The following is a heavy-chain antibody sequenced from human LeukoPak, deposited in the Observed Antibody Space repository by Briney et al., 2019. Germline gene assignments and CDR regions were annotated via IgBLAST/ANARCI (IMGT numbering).Heavy chain of an antibody. CDR3: ARVYSSGFIGY. J-gene: IGHJ4*02. CDR1: GYTFTSYY. V-gene: IGHV1-46*01. Sequence: ASAKVSCKASGYTFTSYYMHWVRQAPGQGLEWMGIINPSGGSTSYAQKFQGRVTMTRDTSTSTVYMELSSLRSEDTAVYYCARVYSSGFIGYWGQGTLVTVSS. CDR2: INPSGGST. D-gene: IGHD6-19*01.